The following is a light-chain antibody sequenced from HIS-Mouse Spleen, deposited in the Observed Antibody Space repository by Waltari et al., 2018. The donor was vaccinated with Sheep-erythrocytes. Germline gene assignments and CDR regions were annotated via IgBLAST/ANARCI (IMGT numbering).Light chain of an antibody. J-gene: IGLJ3*02. V-gene: IGLV2-8*01. Sequence: QSALTQPPSASGSPGQSVTISCTGTSSDVRGYNYVSWYQQHPGKAPKLMTYEVSKRPSWVPVRFSGSKSGNTASLTVSGLQAEDEADYYCSSYAGSNNWVFGGGTKLTVL. CDR2: EVS. CDR3: SSYAGSNNWV. CDR1: SSDVRGYNY.